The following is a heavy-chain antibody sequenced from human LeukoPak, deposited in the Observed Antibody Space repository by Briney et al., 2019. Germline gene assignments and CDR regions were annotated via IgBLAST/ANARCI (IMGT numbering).Heavy chain of an antibody. D-gene: IGHD3-22*01. J-gene: IGHJ4*02. CDR2: IYSGGST. CDR3: ARDLNTYYDSSGSV. V-gene: IGHV3-66*01. CDR1: GFTVSSNY. Sequence: GGSLRLSCAASGFTVSSNYMSWVRQAPGKGLEWVSVIYSGGSTYYADSVKGRFTISRDNSKNTLYLQMNSLRAEDTAVYYCARDLNTYYDSSGSVWGQGTLVTVSS.